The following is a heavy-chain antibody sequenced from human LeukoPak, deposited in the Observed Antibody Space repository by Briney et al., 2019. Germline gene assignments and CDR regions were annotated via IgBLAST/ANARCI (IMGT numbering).Heavy chain of an antibody. CDR3: ARDVGITVADSFDP. CDR1: GYTSTNYG. V-gene: IGHV1-18*01. D-gene: IGHD6-19*01. Sequence: ASVKVSCKASGYTSTNYGISWVRQAPGQGLEWMGWISINRGNTNYAQKFQGRVSMTTDTSTSTVYMELRGLRSDDTAMYYCARDVGITVADSFDPWGQGTLVTVSS. J-gene: IGHJ5*02. CDR2: ISINRGNT.